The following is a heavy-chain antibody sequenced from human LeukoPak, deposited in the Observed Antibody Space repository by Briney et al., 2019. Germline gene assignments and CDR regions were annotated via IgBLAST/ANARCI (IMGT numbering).Heavy chain of an antibody. CDR2: MNQFGTEI. V-gene: IGHV3-7*04. J-gene: IGHJ4*02. Sequence: SGGSLRLSCAASKFTFSDYYMTWVRQAPGKGPEWVAYMNQFGTEIKYLDSVKGRFTISRDNAKNSLYLWMTSLTADDTAVYYCARGTYYYGFWGQGTLVIVSS. CDR3: ARGTYYYGF. D-gene: IGHD3/OR15-3a*01. CDR1: KFTFSDYY.